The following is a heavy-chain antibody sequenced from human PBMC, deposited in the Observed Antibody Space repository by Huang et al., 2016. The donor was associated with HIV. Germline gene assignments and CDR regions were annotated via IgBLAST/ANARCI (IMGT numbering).Heavy chain of an antibody. CDR3: ARSRQIISMAGYDMAV. CDR2: VDPSGTTA. J-gene: IGHJ6*02. V-gene: IGHV1-46*01. CDR1: GYTFTNSY. D-gene: IGHD6-19*01. Sequence: QVQLVQSGAEVRKPGASVKVSCKASGYTFTNSYIHGVRQAPGQGLGWMGIVDPSGTTARIAQRFQGRVRMTRDTSTTTAFMELSSLRSEDTAVYYCARSRQIISMAGYDMAVWGQGTTVTVSS.